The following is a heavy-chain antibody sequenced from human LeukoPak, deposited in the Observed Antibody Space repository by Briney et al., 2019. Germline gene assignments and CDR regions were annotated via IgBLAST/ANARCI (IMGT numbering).Heavy chain of an antibody. V-gene: IGHV3-23*01. CDR3: AKESLGDFDY. J-gene: IGHJ4*02. CDR2: ITRSGGST. D-gene: IGHD3-16*01. CDR1: GFTFRDYA. Sequence: GGSLRLSCAASGFTFRDYAMSWVRQAPGKGLEWVSAITRSGGSTYYADSVKGRFTISRDNSKSTLYLQMSNLRVEDMAVYYCAKESLGDFDYWGQGTLVAVSS.